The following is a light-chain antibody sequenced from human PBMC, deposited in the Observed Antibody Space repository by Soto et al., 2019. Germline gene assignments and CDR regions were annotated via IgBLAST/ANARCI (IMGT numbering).Light chain of an antibody. Sequence: DIQMTQSPSYMSASVGDRITITCRASQSIGTYFHWYQQKPGKAPKLLIYAASSLQSGVPSRFSGSGSGTDFTLTISSLQPEDFATYYCQQSYSTPPEFTFGPGTKVD. CDR1: QSIGTY. J-gene: IGKJ3*01. CDR2: AAS. V-gene: IGKV1-39*01. CDR3: QQSYSTPPEFT.